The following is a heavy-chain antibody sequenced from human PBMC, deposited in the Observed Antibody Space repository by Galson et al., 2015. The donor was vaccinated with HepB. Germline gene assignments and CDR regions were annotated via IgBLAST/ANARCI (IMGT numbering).Heavy chain of an antibody. D-gene: IGHD2-2*01. CDR3: ASLYPGYCSSTSCYLGAFDI. Sequence: QSGAEVKKPGESLRISCKGSGYSCTSYWISWVRQMPGKGLEWMGRIDPSDSYTNYSPSFQGHVTISADKSISTAYLQWSSLKASDTAMYYCASLYPGYCSSTSCYLGAFDIWGQGTMVTVSS. J-gene: IGHJ3*02. CDR1: GYSCTSYW. V-gene: IGHV5-10-1*01. CDR2: IDPSDSYT.